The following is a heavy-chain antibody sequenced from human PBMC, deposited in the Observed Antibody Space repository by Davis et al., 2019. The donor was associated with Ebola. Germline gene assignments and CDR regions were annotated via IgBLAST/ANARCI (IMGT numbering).Heavy chain of an antibody. CDR1: GFTFSSYW. V-gene: IGHV3-7*04. D-gene: IGHD3-10*01. CDR3: ARAPSSRAFDI. Sequence: GESLKISCAASGFTFSSYWMSWVRQAPGKGLEWVANIKQDGSEKYYVDSVKGRFTISRDNAKNSLYLQMNSLRAEDTAVYYCARAPSSRAFDIWGQGTMVTVSS. J-gene: IGHJ3*02. CDR2: IKQDGSEK.